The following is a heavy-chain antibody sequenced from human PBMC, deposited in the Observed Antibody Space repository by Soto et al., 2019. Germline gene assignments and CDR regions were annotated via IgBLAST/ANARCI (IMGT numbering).Heavy chain of an antibody. CDR1: GFTFSDYY. CDR3: ARVPKLELPYYFDY. D-gene: IGHD1-7*01. J-gene: IGHJ4*02. V-gene: IGHV3-11*01. CDR2: ISSSGSTI. Sequence: GGSLRLSCAASGFTFSDYYMSWIRQAPGKGLEWVSYISSSGSTIYYADSVKGRFIISRDNAKNSLYLQMNSLRAEDTAVYYCARVPKLELPYYFDYWGQGTLVTVSS.